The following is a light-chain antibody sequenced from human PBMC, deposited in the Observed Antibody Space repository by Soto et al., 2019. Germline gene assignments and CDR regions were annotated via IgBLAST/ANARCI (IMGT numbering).Light chain of an antibody. CDR2: DAS. CDR3: QQRSNWPLP. V-gene: IGKV3-11*01. Sequence: EIVLTQSPATLSLSPGERATLSCRASQSVSSYLAWYQQKPGQAPRLLIYDASNRATGIPARFSGSGSGTDFPLPISRLDPEDFAFYYCQQRSNWPLPFGGGTGWISN. CDR1: QSVSSY. J-gene: IGKJ4*01.